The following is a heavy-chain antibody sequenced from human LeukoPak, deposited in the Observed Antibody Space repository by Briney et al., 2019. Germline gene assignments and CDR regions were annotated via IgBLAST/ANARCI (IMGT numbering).Heavy chain of an antibody. CDR1: GGSISSSSAY. V-gene: IGHV4-39*01. CDR3: ARQSSDLYYYYGMDV. J-gene: IGHJ6*02. Sequence: PSETLSLTCTVSGGSISSSSAYWGWIRQPPGKGLEWIGSIYYSGSTYYNPSLKSRVTISVDTSKNQFSLKLSSVTAADTAVYYCARQSSDLYYYYGMDVWGQGTTVTVSS. D-gene: IGHD6-19*01. CDR2: IYYSGST.